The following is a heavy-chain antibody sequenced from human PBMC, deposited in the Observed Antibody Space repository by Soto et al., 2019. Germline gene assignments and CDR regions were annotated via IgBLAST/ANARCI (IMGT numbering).Heavy chain of an antibody. CDR1: GFTFNSYW. Sequence: GGSLRLSCAASGFTFNSYWMSWVRQAPGKGLQWVASINQDGTEQHYVDSVRGRFTVSRDNVRNSMYLQVNSLRAEDTAVYYWARNHTSPCITSDNWGQGSLVTVSS. V-gene: IGHV3-7*01. D-gene: IGHD2-8*01. CDR3: ARNHTSPCITSDN. J-gene: IGHJ4*02. CDR2: INQDGTEQ.